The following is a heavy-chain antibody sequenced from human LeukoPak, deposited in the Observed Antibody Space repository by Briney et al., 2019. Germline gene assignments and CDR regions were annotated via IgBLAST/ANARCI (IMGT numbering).Heavy chain of an antibody. Sequence: ASVKVSCKASGYTFTSYYMHWVRQAPGQGLEWMGWINPNSGGTNYAQKFQGRVTMTRDTSISTAYMELSRLRSDDTAVYYCARDLYEYYYDSSGYTYDYWGQGTLVTVSS. D-gene: IGHD3-22*01. V-gene: IGHV1-2*02. CDR1: GYTFTSYY. CDR2: INPNSGGT. J-gene: IGHJ4*02. CDR3: ARDLYEYYYDSSGYTYDY.